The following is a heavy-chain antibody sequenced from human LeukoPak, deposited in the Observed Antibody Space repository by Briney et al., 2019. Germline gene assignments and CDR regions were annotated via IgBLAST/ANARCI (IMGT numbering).Heavy chain of an antibody. J-gene: IGHJ4*02. CDR2: IYYSGST. V-gene: IGHV4-39*01. Sequence: PSETLSLTCTVSGGSISSYYWGWIRQPPGKGLEWIGSIYYSGSTYYNPSLKSRVTISVDTSKNQFSLKLSSVTAADTAVYYCASSGYQLLYLDYWGQGTLVTVSS. D-gene: IGHD2-2*01. CDR3: ASSGYQLLYLDY. CDR1: GGSISSYY.